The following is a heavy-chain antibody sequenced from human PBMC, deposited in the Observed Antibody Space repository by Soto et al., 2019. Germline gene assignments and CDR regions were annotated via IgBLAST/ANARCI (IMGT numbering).Heavy chain of an antibody. CDR3: ARTEYQFTMDV. CDR2: INPNSGGT. Sequence: VKVSFKASGYTFTDYYIHWVRQAPGQGLEWMGWINPNSGGTNYAQKFQGWVTMTRDTSISTAYMELSRLTSDDTAVYYCARTEYQFTMDVWGQGTTVTVSS. J-gene: IGHJ6*02. V-gene: IGHV1-2*04. CDR1: GYTFTDYY. D-gene: IGHD6-6*01.